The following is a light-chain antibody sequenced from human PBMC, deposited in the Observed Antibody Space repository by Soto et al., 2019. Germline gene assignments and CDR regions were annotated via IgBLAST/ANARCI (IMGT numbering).Light chain of an antibody. CDR3: QQYGNSPGT. CDR2: GAS. Sequence: DIVLTQSPATLSVSPGERATLSCRASQSVNKHLAWYQHKPGQAPRLLIYGASSRATGIPDRFSGSGSGTDLTLTISRLEPEDFAVYYCQQYGNSPGTFGQGTKVDI. V-gene: IGKV3-20*01. CDR1: QSVNKH. J-gene: IGKJ1*01.